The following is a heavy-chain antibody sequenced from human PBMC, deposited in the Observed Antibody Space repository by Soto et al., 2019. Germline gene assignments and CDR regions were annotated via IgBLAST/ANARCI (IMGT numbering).Heavy chain of an antibody. Sequence: GALLRSCAASGCTFTDYALSWVRQAPRKGLEWVATISGIGGSTYLADSVKGRLSISRDNSKNTVSLLMNSLRAEDTAVYFCARGSSGYISSWYYFDYWGRGTLVTV. J-gene: IGHJ4*02. CDR3: ARGSSGYISSWYYFDY. CDR1: GCTFTDYA. D-gene: IGHD6-13*01. V-gene: IGHV3-23*01. CDR2: ISGIGGST.